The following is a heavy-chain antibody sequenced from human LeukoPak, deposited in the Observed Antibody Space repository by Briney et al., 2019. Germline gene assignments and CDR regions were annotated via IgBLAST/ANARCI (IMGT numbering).Heavy chain of an antibody. CDR3: AKLKQWQPQRYFFEY. J-gene: IGHJ4*02. D-gene: IGHD6-19*01. Sequence: GGSLRLSCAASGFTFSNYAMSWVRQAPGKGLEWVSTFSGTSSTSYSDAVMGRATISRDNSKNTLYLQLNSLRAEDTAVYYCAKLKQWQPQRYFFEYWGQGALVTVAS. CDR1: GFTFSNYA. CDR2: FSGTSST. V-gene: IGHV3-23*01.